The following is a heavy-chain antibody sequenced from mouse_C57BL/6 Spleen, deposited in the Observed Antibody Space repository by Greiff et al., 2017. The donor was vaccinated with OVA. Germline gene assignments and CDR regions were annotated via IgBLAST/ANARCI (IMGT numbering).Heavy chain of an antibody. CDR1: GYTFTDYY. Sequence: EVQLQQPGPELVKPGASVKISCKASGYTFTDYYMHWVKQSHGKSLEWIGDINPNNGGTIYNQKFKGKATLTVDKSSSTAYMELRSLTSEDTAVYYCGIRVDRYDGEYLDDWGKGTPVTVSS. CDR2: INPNNGGT. J-gene: IGHJ1*03. CDR3: GIRVDRYDGEYLDD. V-gene: IGHV1-18*01. D-gene: IGHD2-12*01.